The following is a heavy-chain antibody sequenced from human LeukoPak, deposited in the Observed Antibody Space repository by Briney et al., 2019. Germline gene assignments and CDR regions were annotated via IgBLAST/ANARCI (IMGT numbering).Heavy chain of an antibody. J-gene: IGHJ1*01. CDR3: ARESDYYDSSGPFQH. Sequence: ASVKVSCKASGGTFSSYAISWVRQAPGQGLEWMGGIIPIFGTANYAQKFQGRVTITADESTSTAYMELSSLRSEDTAVYHCARESDYYDSSGPFQHWGQGTLVTVSS. CDR2: IIPIFGTA. D-gene: IGHD3-22*01. V-gene: IGHV1-69*13. CDR1: GGTFSSYA.